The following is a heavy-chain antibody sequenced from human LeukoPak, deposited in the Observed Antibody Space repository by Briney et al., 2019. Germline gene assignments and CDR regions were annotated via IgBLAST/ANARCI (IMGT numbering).Heavy chain of an antibody. CDR2: ISYDGSNK. CDR1: GFTFSSYG. CDR3: AKERVYYGSGGGSDY. V-gene: IGHV3-30*18. D-gene: IGHD3-10*01. J-gene: IGHJ4*02. Sequence: GRSLRLSCAASGFTFSSYGMHWVRQAPGKGLEWVAVISYDGSNKYYADSVKGRFTISRDNSKNTLYLQMNSLRAEDTAVYYCAKERVYYGSGGGSDYWGQGTLVTVSS.